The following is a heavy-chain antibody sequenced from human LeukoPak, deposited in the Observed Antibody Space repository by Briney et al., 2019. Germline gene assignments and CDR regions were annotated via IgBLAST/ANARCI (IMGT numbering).Heavy chain of an antibody. Sequence: SETLSLTCTVSGYSISSGYYWGWIRQPPGKGLEWIGSIYHSGSTYYNPSLKSRVTISVDTSKNQFSLKLSSVTAADTAVYYCARDLPYSSSWYAPFDYWGQGTLVTVSS. CDR2: IYHSGST. CDR3: ARDLPYSSSWYAPFDY. V-gene: IGHV4-38-2*02. J-gene: IGHJ4*02. CDR1: GYSISSGYY. D-gene: IGHD6-13*01.